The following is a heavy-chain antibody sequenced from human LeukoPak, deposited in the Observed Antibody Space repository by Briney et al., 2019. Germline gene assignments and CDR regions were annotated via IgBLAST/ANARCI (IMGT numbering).Heavy chain of an antibody. Sequence: PGGSLRLSCAASGFTFSSYAMSWVRQAPGKGREWVSAISGSGGSTYYADSVKGRFTISRDNSKNTLYLQMNSLRAEDTAVYYCSRGGSVTTPSLIYYYFGMDVWGQGTTVTVSS. CDR2: ISGSGGST. CDR3: SRGGSVTTPSLIYYYFGMDV. D-gene: IGHD4-17*01. V-gene: IGHV3-23*01. CDR1: GFTFSSYA. J-gene: IGHJ6*02.